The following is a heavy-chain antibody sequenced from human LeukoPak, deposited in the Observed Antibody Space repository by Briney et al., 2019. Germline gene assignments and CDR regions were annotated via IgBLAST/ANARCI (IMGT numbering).Heavy chain of an antibody. J-gene: IGHJ4*02. Sequence: GGSLRLSCAASGFTFSSYIMNWVRQAPGKGLEWVSSISSSSSYIYYADSVKGRFTISRDNAKNSLYLQMNSLRAEDTAVYYCAREAHGDYPFDYWGQGTLVTVSS. D-gene: IGHD4-17*01. CDR1: GFTFSSYI. CDR2: ISSSSSYI. V-gene: IGHV3-21*01. CDR3: AREAHGDYPFDY.